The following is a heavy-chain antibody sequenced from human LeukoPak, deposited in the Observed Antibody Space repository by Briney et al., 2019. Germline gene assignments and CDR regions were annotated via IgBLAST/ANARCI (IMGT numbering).Heavy chain of an antibody. CDR1: GGSFSGYY. D-gene: IGHD2-21*01. Sequence: PSETLSLTCAVYGGSFSGYYWSWIRQPPGKGLEWIGEINHSGSTNYNPSLKSRVTISVDTSKNQLSLQLNSVTPEDTAVYFCCGGWDDFDYWGQGKLVTVSS. CDR3: CGGWDDFDY. CDR2: INHSGST. V-gene: IGHV4-34*01. J-gene: IGHJ4*02.